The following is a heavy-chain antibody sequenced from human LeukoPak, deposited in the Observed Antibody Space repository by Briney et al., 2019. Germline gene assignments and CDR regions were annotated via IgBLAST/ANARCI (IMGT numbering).Heavy chain of an antibody. CDR1: GFTFSSYW. CDR2: ISSSSSYI. CDR3: ARVLAYDSSGYRYFDY. D-gene: IGHD3-22*01. J-gene: IGHJ4*02. Sequence: PGGSLRLSCAASGFTFSSYWMHWVRQAPGKGLEWVSSISSSSSYIYYADSVKGRFTISRDNAKNSLYLQMNSLRAEDTAVYYCARVLAYDSSGYRYFDYWGQGTLVTVSS. V-gene: IGHV3-21*01.